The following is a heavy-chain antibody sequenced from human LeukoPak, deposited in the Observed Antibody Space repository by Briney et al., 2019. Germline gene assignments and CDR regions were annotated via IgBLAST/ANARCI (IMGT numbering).Heavy chain of an antibody. Sequence: GGSLRLSCAASGFTFGSYAMSWVRQAPGKGLEWVSAISGSGGSTYYADSVKGRFTISRDNSKNTLYLQMNSLRAEDTAVYYCATAGYPGDRDYWGQGTLVTVSS. J-gene: IGHJ4*02. D-gene: IGHD7-27*01. CDR1: GFTFGSYA. CDR2: ISGSGGST. CDR3: ATAGYPGDRDY. V-gene: IGHV3-23*01.